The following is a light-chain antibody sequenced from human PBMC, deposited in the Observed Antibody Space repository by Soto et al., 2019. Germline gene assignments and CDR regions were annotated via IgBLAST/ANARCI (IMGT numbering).Light chain of an antibody. J-gene: IGKJ5*01. CDR3: QKYNNWPLIT. Sequence: EIVMTQSPATLSVSPGERATLSCRASQSVSSILAWYQQKPGQAPRLLIYGASTRATGIPARFSGSGSGTEFTLTISSLQSEVFAVYYCQKYNNWPLITFGQGTRLEIK. CDR2: GAS. V-gene: IGKV3-15*01. CDR1: QSVSSI.